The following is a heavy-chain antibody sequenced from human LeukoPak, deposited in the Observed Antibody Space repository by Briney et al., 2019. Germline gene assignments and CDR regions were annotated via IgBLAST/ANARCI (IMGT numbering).Heavy chain of an antibody. V-gene: IGHV1-46*01. J-gene: IGHJ5*02. CDR1: GYTFTGYY. D-gene: IGHD3-10*01. Sequence: GASVKVSCKASGYTFTGYYMHWVRQAPGQGLEWMGVIHAIGGTTDYAQKFQGRITVTRDTSTGTVYMWLSGLKSADTAVYYCTGEGDLVFGSGRPPFDPWGQGTLVTVSS. CDR2: IHAIGGTT. CDR3: TGEGDLVFGSGRPPFDP.